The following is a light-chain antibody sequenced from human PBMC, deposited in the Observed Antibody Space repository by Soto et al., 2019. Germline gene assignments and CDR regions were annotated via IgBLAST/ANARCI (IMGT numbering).Light chain of an antibody. CDR2: DAS. Sequence: IVLTQSPATLSLSTGERATLSCRASQGIGYYLAWYQEKPGQAPRLLIYDASIRATGIPARFSGSWSGTDFTLTINGLEPEDSAVYYCQQRGNWPPTWTFGQGTKVDIK. J-gene: IGKJ1*01. CDR3: QQRGNWPPTWT. V-gene: IGKV3-11*01. CDR1: QGIGYY.